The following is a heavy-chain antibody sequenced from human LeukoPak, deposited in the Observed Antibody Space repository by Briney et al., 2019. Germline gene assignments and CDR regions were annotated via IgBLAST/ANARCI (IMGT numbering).Heavy chain of an antibody. CDR2: ISDDGTNK. J-gene: IGHJ4*02. D-gene: IGHD5-18*01. CDR3: VRGLWTAMGAGAY. V-gene: IGHV3-30*03. Sequence: GGSLRLSCAASGFTFNNYAMNWVRQAPGKGLEWVTSISDDGTNKYYSDSVRGRFTISRDNSKSTLYLQMDSLRIEDTSMYYCVRGLWTAMGAGAYWGQGTLVAVSS. CDR1: GFTFNNYA.